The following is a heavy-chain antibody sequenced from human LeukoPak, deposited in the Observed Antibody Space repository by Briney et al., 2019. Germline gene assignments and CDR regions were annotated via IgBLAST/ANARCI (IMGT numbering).Heavy chain of an antibody. Sequence: PSETLSLTCNVSGGSISSYYWSWIRQPPGKGLEWIGYIYYSGSTNYNPSLKSRVTISVDTSKNQLTLKLTSVTAADTAVYYCARXXPYEATGSYFDAFDIWGQGTMVTVSS. CDR3: ARXXPYEATGSYFDAFDI. CDR1: GGSISSYY. CDR2: IYYSGST. V-gene: IGHV4-59*01. J-gene: IGHJ3*02. D-gene: IGHD1-26*01.